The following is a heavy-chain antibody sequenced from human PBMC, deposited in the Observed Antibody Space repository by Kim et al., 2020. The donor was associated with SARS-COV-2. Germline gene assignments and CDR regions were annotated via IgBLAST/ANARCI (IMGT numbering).Heavy chain of an antibody. CDR3: ARYSGYRNYYYGMDV. D-gene: IGHD5-12*01. J-gene: IGHJ6*02. V-gene: IGHV4-59*01. Sequence: PSLQGRVTQSEDTSKTPFSLKLSSVTAADTAVYYCARYSGYRNYYYGMDVWGQGTTVTVSS.